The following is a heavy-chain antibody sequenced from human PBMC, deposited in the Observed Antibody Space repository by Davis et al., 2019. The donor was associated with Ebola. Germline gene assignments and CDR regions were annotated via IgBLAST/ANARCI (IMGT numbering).Heavy chain of an antibody. D-gene: IGHD3-3*01. CDR2: IYYSGST. CDR1: GGSVSSGSYY. CDR3: ARLSRLRDFWSGYFPDAFDI. V-gene: IGHV4-61*01. J-gene: IGHJ3*02. Sequence: SETLSLTCTVSGGSVSSGSYYWSWIRQPPGKGLEWIGYIYYSGSTYYNPSLKSRVTISVDTSKNQFSLKLSSVTAADTAVYYCARLSRLRDFWSGYFPDAFDIWGQGTMVTVSS.